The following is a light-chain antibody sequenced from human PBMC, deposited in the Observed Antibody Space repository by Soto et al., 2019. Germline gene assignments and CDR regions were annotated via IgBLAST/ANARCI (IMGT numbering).Light chain of an antibody. CDR3: CAYAASYV. CDR2: EGS. CDR1: SSDVGSYDL. V-gene: IGLV2-23*01. Sequence: QSALTQPASVSGSPGQSITISCTGTSSDVGSYDLVSWYQHHPGKAPKLMIYEGSKRPSGVPNRFSGSKSGNTASLTISGLQAEDEADYYCCAYAASYVFGTGTKLTVL. J-gene: IGLJ1*01.